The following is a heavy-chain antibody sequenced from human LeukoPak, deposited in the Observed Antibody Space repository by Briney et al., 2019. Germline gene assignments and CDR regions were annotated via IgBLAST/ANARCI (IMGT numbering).Heavy chain of an antibody. V-gene: IGHV4-59*01. CDR2: IYYSGST. CDR1: GGSISSYY. J-gene: IGHJ4*02. Sequence: SETLSLTCTVSGGSISSYYWSWIRQPPGKGLEWIGYIYYSGSTNYNPSLKSRVTISVDTSKNQFSLKLSSVTAADTAVYYCANVDTAGAIDYWGQGTLVTVSS. D-gene: IGHD5-18*01. CDR3: ANVDTAGAIDY.